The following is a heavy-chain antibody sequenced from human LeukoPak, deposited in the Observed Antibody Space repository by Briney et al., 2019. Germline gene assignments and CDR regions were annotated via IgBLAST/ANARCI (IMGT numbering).Heavy chain of an antibody. V-gene: IGHV3-53*01. CDR2: IYSGGST. J-gene: IGHJ6*02. CDR3: ARVAINYYYGMDV. CDR1: GFILSSNY. Sequence: PGGSLRLFCAASGFILSSNYMSWVRQAPGKGLEWVSVIYSGGSTYYADSVKGRFTVSRDNSKNSLYLQMNSLRAEDTAVYYCARVAINYYYGMDVWGQGTTVTVSS.